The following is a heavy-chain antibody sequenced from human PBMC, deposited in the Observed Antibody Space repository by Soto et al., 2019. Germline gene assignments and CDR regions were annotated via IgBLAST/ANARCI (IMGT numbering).Heavy chain of an antibody. CDR3: AKELLDYYDSSDYHPNDAFHI. V-gene: IGHV4-59*01. Sequence: KSSETLSLTCTVSGGSISSYYWSWIRQPPGKGLEWIGYIYYSGSTNYNPSLKSRVTISVDTSKNQFSLKLSSVTAADTAVYYCAKELLDYYDSSDYHPNDAFHIWGQGTMVTVSS. CDR1: GGSISSYY. D-gene: IGHD3-22*01. J-gene: IGHJ3*02. CDR2: IYYSGST.